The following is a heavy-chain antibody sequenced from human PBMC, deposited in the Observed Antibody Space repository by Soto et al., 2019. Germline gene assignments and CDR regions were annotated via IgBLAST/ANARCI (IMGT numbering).Heavy chain of an antibody. D-gene: IGHD1-7*01. V-gene: IGHV1-18*01. CDR3: AREGGEYNWNFPRYYYYMDV. CDR2: INAYNGNT. Sequence: ASVKVSCKASGYTFTSYGISWVRQAPGQGLEWMGWINAYNGNTNYSQKFQGRVTITRDTSASTAYMELSSLRSEDTAVYYCAREGGEYNWNFPRYYYYMDVWGKGTTVTVSS. CDR1: GYTFTSYG. J-gene: IGHJ6*03.